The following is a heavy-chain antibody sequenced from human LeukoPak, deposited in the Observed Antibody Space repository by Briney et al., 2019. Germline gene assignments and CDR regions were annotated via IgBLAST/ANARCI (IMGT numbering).Heavy chain of an antibody. CDR3: ARESGNFYIRGWYFDL. CDR2: IYYSGST. Sequence: SETLSLTCTVSGGSISSSSYYWGWIRQPPGRGLEWIGSIYYSGSTYYNPSLKSRVTISVDTSKNQFSLKFNSVTAADTAVYYCARESGNFYIRGWYFDLWGRGTLVTVSS. D-gene: IGHD2/OR15-2a*01. V-gene: IGHV4-39*07. CDR1: GGSISSSSYY. J-gene: IGHJ2*01.